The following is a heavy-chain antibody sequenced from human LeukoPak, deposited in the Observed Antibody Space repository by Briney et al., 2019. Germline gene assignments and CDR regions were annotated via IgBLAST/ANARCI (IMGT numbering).Heavy chain of an antibody. CDR2: IKQDGSEK. D-gene: IGHD3-16*02. CDR1: GFTFSSYW. CDR3: ARADYVWGSYRYFSAFDI. V-gene: IGHV3-7*01. Sequence: GGSLRLSCAASGFTFSSYWMSWVRQAPGKGLEWVANIKQDGSEKYYVDSVKGRFTISRDNAKNSLYLKMNSLRAEDTAVYYCARADYVWGSYRYFSAFDIWGQGTMVTVSS. J-gene: IGHJ3*02.